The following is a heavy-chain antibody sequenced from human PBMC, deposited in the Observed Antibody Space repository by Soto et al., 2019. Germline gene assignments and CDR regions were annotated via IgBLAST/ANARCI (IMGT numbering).Heavy chain of an antibody. J-gene: IGHJ6*03. CDR2: ISGSGGST. D-gene: IGHD3-9*01. CDR1: GFTFSSYA. Sequence: GGSLRLSCAASGFTFSSYAMSWVRQAPGKGLEWVSAISGSGGSTYYADSVKGRFTISRDNSKNTLYLQMNSLRAEDTAVYYCAKDSRDELRYFDWLLLPSRYYYYYMDVWGKGTTVTVSS. V-gene: IGHV3-23*01. CDR3: AKDSRDELRYFDWLLLPSRYYYYYMDV.